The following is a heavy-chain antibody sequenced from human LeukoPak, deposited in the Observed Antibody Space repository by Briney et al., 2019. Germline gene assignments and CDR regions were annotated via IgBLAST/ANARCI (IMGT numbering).Heavy chain of an antibody. D-gene: IGHD5-18*01. Sequence: SETLSLTCTVSGGSISSGDYYWSWIRQPPGKGLEWIGYIYYSGSTYYNPFLKSRVTISVDTSKNQFSLKLSSVTAADTAVYYCARDREQDSYGYSGSHYWAQGTLVTVSS. CDR3: ARDREQDSYGYSGSHY. CDR2: IYYSGST. J-gene: IGHJ4*02. V-gene: IGHV4-30-4*08. CDR1: GGSISSGDYY.